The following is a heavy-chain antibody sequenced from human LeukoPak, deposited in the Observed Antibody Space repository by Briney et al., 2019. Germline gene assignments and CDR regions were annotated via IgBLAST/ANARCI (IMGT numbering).Heavy chain of an antibody. D-gene: IGHD2-15*01. CDR2: IYSDGST. Sequence: GGPLRLSCAASGFTFSTYWMSWVRQAPGKGREWVSFIYSDGSTYYADSVKGRFTISRDNSKNTLYLQMNSLRAEDTAVYYCARDQCSGGSCYSAYWGQGTLVTVSS. J-gene: IGHJ4*02. CDR3: ARDQCSGGSCYSAY. CDR1: GFTFSTYW. V-gene: IGHV3-53*01.